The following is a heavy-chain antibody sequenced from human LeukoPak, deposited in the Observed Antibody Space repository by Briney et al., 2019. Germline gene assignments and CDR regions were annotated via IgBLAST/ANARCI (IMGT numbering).Heavy chain of an antibody. V-gene: IGHV4-34*01. CDR3: ARADGTDY. J-gene: IGHJ4*02. CDR1: GGSFSGYY. CDR2: INHSGST. Sequence: SETLSLTCAVSGGSFSGYYWSWIRQPPGKGLEWIGEINHSGSTNYNPSLKSRVTISVDTSKNQFSLKLSSVTAADTAVYYCARADGTDYWGQGTLVTVSS.